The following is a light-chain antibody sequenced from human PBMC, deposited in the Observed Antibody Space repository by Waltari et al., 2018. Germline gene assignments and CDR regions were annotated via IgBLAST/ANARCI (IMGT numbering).Light chain of an antibody. CDR1: TGDGGNSNF. V-gene: IGLV2-23*02. Sequence: QSALTQPASVSGAPGQSITIPCTGTTGDGGNSNFVSWYQHHPGKVPKLIIYEVIKRPSGISDRFTGSKSGNTASLPISGLQAEDEADYYCCSYVQKDIWLFGGGTKVTVL. CDR3: CSYVQKDIWL. CDR2: EVI. J-gene: IGLJ3*02.